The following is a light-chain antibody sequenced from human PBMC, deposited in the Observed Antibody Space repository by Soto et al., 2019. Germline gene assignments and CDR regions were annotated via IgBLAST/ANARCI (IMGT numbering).Light chain of an antibody. CDR2: DVT. V-gene: IGLV2-14*03. CDR1: SDDVGLYDY. CDR3: GSYTSSSTKV. Sequence: QSALTQPASVSGSPGQSITIPCTGTSDDVGLYDYVSWYQQHPGKAPKLIIYDVTNRPSGVSDRFSGSKSGNTASLTISGLQAEDEADFYCGSYTSSSTKVFGSGTKLTVL. J-gene: IGLJ1*01.